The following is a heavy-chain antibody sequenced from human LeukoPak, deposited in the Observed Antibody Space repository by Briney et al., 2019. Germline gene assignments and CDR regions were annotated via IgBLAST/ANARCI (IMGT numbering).Heavy chain of an antibody. Sequence: ASVKVSCKASSYTFTSYDINWVRQATGQGLEWMGWMNPNSGNTGYAQKFQGRVTITRNTSISTAYMELSSLRSEDTAVYYCAIVRVGCSSTSCYPRLVSDYWGQGTLVTVSS. CDR3: AIVRVGCSSTSCYPRLVSDY. CDR2: MNPNSGNT. CDR1: SYTFTSYD. V-gene: IGHV1-8*03. D-gene: IGHD2-2*01. J-gene: IGHJ4*02.